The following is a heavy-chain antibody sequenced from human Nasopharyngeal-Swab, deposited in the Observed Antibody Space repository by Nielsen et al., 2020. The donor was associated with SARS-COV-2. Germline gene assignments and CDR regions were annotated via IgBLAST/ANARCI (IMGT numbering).Heavy chain of an antibody. CDR3: AKDLSLYGSGSYYANPSPFDY. D-gene: IGHD3-10*01. V-gene: IGHV3-23*01. CDR2: ISGSGGST. J-gene: IGHJ4*02. Sequence: VRQAPGKGLEWVSAISGSGGSTYYADFVKGRFTISRDNSKNTLYLQMNSLRAEDTAVYYCAKDLSLYGSGSYYANPSPFDYWGQGTLVTVSS.